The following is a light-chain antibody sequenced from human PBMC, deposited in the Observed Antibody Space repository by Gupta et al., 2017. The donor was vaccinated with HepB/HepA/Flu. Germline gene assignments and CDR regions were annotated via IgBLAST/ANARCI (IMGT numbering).Light chain of an antibody. CDR2: GGS. CDR1: QSLLKNNGRTY. Sequence: DIVMTQSPFSLPVTPGESASISCRSSQSLLKNNGRTYLDWYLQKPGQSPQLLIYGGSNRASGVPDRFSGSGSGTDFTLKISGVEAEDVGIYYCMQRIEPPVTFGQGTRLEI. V-gene: IGKV2-28*01. CDR3: MQRIEPPVT. J-gene: IGKJ5*01.